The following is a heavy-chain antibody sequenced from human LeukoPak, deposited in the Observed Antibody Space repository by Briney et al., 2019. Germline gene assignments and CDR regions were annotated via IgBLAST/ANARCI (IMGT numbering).Heavy chain of an antibody. CDR3: ARHLVPVVPAAPGWFDP. CDR1: GFTVSSNY. CDR2: IYSGGST. Sequence: GGSLRLSCAASGFTVSSNYMSWVRQAPGKGLEWVSVIYSGGSTYYADSVKGRFTISRDNSKNTLYLQMNSLRAEDTAVYYCARHLVPVVPAAPGWFDPWGQGTLVTVSS. V-gene: IGHV3-66*04. D-gene: IGHD2-2*01. J-gene: IGHJ5*02.